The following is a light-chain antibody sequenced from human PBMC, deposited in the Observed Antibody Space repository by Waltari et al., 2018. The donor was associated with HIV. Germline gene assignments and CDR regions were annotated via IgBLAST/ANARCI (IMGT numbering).Light chain of an antibody. CDR3: NSYWGCDTVV. Sequence: HSALTQPASVSGSPGQSITISCTGRNSDVSDFNFVSWYQQSPGTAPQLIIFEVHTRPSGVSYRFSGAKSGDTASLTISDLRAEDEAEYFCNSYWGCDTVVFGGGTKVTVL. V-gene: IGLV2-14*01. J-gene: IGLJ2*01. CDR1: NSDVSDFNF. CDR2: EVH.